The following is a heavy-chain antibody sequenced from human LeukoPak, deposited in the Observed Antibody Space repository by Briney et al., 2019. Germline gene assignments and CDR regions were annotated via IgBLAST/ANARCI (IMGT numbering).Heavy chain of an antibody. CDR2: IYYSGST. V-gene: IGHV4-59*12. CDR1: GGSISSYY. CDR3: ARCPGYCSGGSCHSYWYFDL. J-gene: IGHJ2*01. D-gene: IGHD2-15*01. Sequence: PSETLSLTCTVSGGSISSYYWSWIRQPPGKGLEWIGYIYYSGSTNYNPSLKSRVTISVDTSKNQFSLKLSSVTAADTAVYYCARCPGYCSGGSCHSYWYFDLWGRGTLVTVSS.